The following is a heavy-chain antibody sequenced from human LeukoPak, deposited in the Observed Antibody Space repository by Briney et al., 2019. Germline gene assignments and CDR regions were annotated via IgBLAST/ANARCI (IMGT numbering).Heavy chain of an antibody. V-gene: IGHV4-59*08. Sequence: PSETLSLTCTVSGGSISSYYWSWIRQPPGKGLEWIGYIYYSGSTNYNPSLKSRVTISVDTSKNQFSLKLSSVTAADTAVYYCARAVVVPAALYFDYWGREPWSPSPQ. CDR2: IYYSGST. D-gene: IGHD2-2*01. J-gene: IGHJ4*02. CDR1: GGSISSYY. CDR3: ARAVVVPAALYFDY.